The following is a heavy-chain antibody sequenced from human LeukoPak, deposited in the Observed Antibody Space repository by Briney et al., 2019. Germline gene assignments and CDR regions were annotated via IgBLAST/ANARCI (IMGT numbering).Heavy chain of an antibody. CDR2: ITGGGDSA. CDR1: GFTFSSHA. D-gene: IGHD3-22*01. J-gene: IGHJ4*02. Sequence: GGSLRLSCGASGFTFSSHAMSWVRQTPERGLEWVSAITGGGDSAYYPDSVKGRFTISRDNSKNTLYLQMNNLGAEDTALYYCVSGDTGSGYYYWGQGTLVTVSS. V-gene: IGHV3-23*01. CDR3: VSGDTGSGYYY.